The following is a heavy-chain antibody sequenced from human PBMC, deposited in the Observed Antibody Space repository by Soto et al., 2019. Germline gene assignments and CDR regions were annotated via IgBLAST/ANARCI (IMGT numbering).Heavy chain of an antibody. J-gene: IGHJ3*02. D-gene: IGHD3-3*01. CDR3: AREDYDFWSGHSRGAFDI. CDR2: ISSSGSTI. CDR1: GFTFSDYY. V-gene: IGHV3-11*01. Sequence: QVQLVESGGGLVKPGGSLRLSCAASGFTFSDYYMSWIRQAPVTGLEWDSYISSSGSTIYYADSVKGRFTISRDNAKNSLYLQMNSLRAEDTAVYYCAREDYDFWSGHSRGAFDIWGQGTMVTVSS.